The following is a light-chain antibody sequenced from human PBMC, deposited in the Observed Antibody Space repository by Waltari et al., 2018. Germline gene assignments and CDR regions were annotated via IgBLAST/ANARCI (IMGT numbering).Light chain of an antibody. CDR2: RNN. CDR1: SSNLGTTY. V-gene: IGLV1-47*01. Sequence: QSVLTQPPSASGTPGQGVIISCSGSSSNLGTTYLYWYPQLPGTPPRLLIYRNNHRPSGVPDRFSGSKSGTSASLAISGLRSEDEADYYCATWDDSLRAHVFGTGTKVTVL. J-gene: IGLJ1*01. CDR3: ATWDDSLRAHV.